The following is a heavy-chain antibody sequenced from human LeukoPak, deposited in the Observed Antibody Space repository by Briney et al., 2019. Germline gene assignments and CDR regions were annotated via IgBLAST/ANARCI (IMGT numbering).Heavy chain of an antibody. CDR2: IYPGDSDT. V-gene: IGHV5-51*01. CDR1: GYSFTSYW. CDR3: ARQPFLNSGRTVGDY. J-gene: IGHJ4*02. D-gene: IGHD1-14*01. Sequence: GESLKISCKGSGYSFTSYWIGWVRQMPGKGLEWMGIIYPGDSDTRFSPSFQGQVTISADKSISTAYLQWSSLKASDTAMYYCARQPFLNSGRTVGDYWGQGTLVTVSS.